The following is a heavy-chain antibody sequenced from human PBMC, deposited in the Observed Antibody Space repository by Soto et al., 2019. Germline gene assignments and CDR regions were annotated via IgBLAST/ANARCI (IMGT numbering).Heavy chain of an antibody. V-gene: IGHV4-4*02. Sequence: QVHLQESGPGLVQSSGTLSLTCGVSGAPISTGNWWTWVRQPPGKGLEWIGEIYHGGNTNYRPSLQSRGTVSVDKAKNQFSLRLSSVTAAHKAVYYCARHSSYYYDSSAYSDSWGQGALVTVSS. CDR1: GAPISTGNW. D-gene: IGHD3-22*01. J-gene: IGHJ5*01. CDR3: ARHSSYYYDSSAYSDS. CDR2: IYHGGNT.